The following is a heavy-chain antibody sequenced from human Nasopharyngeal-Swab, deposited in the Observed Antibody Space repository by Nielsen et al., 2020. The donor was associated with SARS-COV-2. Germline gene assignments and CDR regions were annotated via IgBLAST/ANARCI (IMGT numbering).Heavy chain of an antibody. CDR3: ARGRPLGGYYFGYFDY. Sequence: GGSLRLSCAASGFTFNVYWMSWVRQVPGKGLEWVANIKQDASEVYYVDSVEGRFTISRDNAKNSLYLQMNSLRAEDTAVYFCARGRPLGGYYFGYFDYWGHGTLVTVSS. V-gene: IGHV3-7*01. CDR1: GFTFNVYW. D-gene: IGHD3-3*01. CDR2: IKQDASEV. J-gene: IGHJ4*01.